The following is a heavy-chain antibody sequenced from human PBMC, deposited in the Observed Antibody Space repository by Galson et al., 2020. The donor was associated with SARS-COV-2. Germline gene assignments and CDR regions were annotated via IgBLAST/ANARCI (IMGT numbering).Heavy chain of an antibody. J-gene: IGHJ4*02. CDR1: DDSRNSYY. V-gene: IGHV4-59*01. Sequence: SETLSLTCTVSDDSRNSYYWSWIRQPPGKGLEWIGYIFYDGSSKFNPSLKSRVTISVDRSKNQFSLELNSVTAADTAVYYCAIGKAASGTGGLGHWGQGTLVTVSS. CDR3: AIGKAASGTGGLGH. D-gene: IGHD6-13*01. CDR2: IFYDGSS.